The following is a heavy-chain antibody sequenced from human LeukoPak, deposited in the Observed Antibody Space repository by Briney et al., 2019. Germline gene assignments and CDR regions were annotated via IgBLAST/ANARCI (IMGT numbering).Heavy chain of an antibody. CDR2: IDYSGST. J-gene: IGHJ4*02. D-gene: IGHD3-22*01. CDR3: ARHAGNYDSSGYYPIDY. Sequence: NPSETLSLTCTVSGGSISCSSYYWGWIRQPPGKGLEWIGNIDYSGSTYYNPSLKSRVTISVDTSKNQFSLKLSSVTAADTAVYYCARHAGNYDSSGYYPIDYWGQGTLVTVPS. V-gene: IGHV4-39*01. CDR1: GGSISCSSYY.